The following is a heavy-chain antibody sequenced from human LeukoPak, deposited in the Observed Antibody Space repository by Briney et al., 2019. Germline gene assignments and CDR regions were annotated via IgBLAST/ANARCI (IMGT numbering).Heavy chain of an antibody. CDR3: AREGGGYSYDNNWFDP. CDR1: GGSISSYY. CDR2: IYYSGST. Sequence: KPSETLSLTCTVSGGSISSYYWSWIRQPPGKGLEWIGYIYYSGSTNYNPSLKSRVTISVDTSKNQFSLKLSSVTAADTAVYYCAREGGGYSYDNNWFDPWGQGTLVTVSS. V-gene: IGHV4-59*01. D-gene: IGHD5-18*01. J-gene: IGHJ5*02.